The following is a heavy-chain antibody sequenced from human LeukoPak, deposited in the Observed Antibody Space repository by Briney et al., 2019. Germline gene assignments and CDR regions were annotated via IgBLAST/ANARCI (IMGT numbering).Heavy chain of an antibody. J-gene: IGHJ4*02. V-gene: IGHV3-20*04. CDR3: ARVPPTTGYYDSSGYYYFDY. CDR2: INWNGGST. D-gene: IGHD3-22*01. CDR1: GFTFDDYG. Sequence: GGFLRLSCAASGFTFDDYGMSLVRQAPGKGLEWVSGINWNGGSTGYADSVKGRFTISRDNAKNSLYLQMNSLRAEDTALYYCARVPPTTGYYDSSGYYYFDYWGQGTLVTVSS.